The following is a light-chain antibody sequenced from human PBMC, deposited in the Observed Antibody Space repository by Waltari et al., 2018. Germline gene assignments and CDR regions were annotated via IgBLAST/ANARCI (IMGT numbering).Light chain of an antibody. V-gene: IGKV3-20*01. CDR3: QQHGTSPFT. CDR2: GAS. CDR1: QSVSSSY. Sequence: QSPGTLSLSPGERATLSCRASQSVSSSYLAWYQQKPGQAPRLLIYGASSRATGIPDRISGSGSGTDFTLTLSSLEPEDFAVYYCQQHGTSPFTFGQGTKVEIK. J-gene: IGKJ2*01.